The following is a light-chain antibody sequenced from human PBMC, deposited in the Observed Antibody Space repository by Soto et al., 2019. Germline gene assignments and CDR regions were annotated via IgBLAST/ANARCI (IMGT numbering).Light chain of an antibody. CDR3: QQYYDAPQT. J-gene: IGKJ1*01. V-gene: IGKV4-1*01. CDR1: QSVLYSSNNKNY. Sequence: DIVMTQSPDSLAVSLGERATINCKSSQSVLYSSNNKNYLAWYQQKPGQPPKLLIYWASTRESVVPDRFSGRGSGTDFTLTISSLQAEDVAVYYCQQYYDAPQTFGQGTKVEIK. CDR2: WAS.